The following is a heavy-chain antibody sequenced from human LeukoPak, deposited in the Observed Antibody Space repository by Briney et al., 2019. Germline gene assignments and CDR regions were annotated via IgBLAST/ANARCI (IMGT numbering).Heavy chain of an antibody. V-gene: IGHV3-30*01. CDR3: ARDNSIVVVPAAADY. CDR1: GFTFSSYA. D-gene: IGHD2-2*01. J-gene: IGHJ4*02. Sequence: GGSLRLSCAASGFTFSSYAMHWVRQAPGKGLEWVAVISYDGSSKYYADSVKGRFTISRDNSKNTLYLQMNSLRAEDTAVYYCARDNSIVVVPAAADYWGQGTLVTVSS. CDR2: ISYDGSSK.